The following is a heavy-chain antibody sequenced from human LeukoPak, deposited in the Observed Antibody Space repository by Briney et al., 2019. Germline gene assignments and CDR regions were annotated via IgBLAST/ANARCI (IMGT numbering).Heavy chain of an antibody. CDR2: IYYSGRT. J-gene: IGHJ5*02. CDR1: GGSISSSSYY. D-gene: IGHD6-6*01. Sequence: SETLSLTCTVSGGSISSSSYYWGWIRQPPGKGLEWIGSIYYSGRTYYNPSLKSRVTISVDTSKNQFSLKLSSVTAADTAVYYCYVAARDGPFDPWGQGTLVTVSS. CDR3: YVAARDGPFDP. V-gene: IGHV4-39*01.